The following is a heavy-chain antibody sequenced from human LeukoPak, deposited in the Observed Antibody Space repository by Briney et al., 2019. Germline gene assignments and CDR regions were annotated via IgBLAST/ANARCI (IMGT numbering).Heavy chain of an antibody. CDR3: AARGRGWGRFFDY. V-gene: IGHV3-7*01. CDR2: IKQDGSEK. D-gene: IGHD6-19*01. J-gene: IGHJ4*02. Sequence: PGGSLRLSCAASGLTFSSYWMSWVRQAPGKGLEWVANIKQDGSEKYYVDSVKGRFTISRDNAKNSLYLQMNSLRVEDTAMYFCAARGRGWGRFFDYWGQGPRVTAPS. CDR1: GLTFSSYW.